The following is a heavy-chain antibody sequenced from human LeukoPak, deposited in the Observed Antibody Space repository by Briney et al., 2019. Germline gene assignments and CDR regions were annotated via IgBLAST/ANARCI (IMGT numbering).Heavy chain of an antibody. CDR3: ARDRGVVPAANDY. CDR2: IKQDGSEK. Sequence: PGGSLRLSCAASGFTFSSYWMSWVRQAPGKGLEWVANIKQDGSEKYYVDSVKGRFTISRDNAKNSLYLQMNSLRAEDTAVYYCARDRGVVPAANDYWGQGTLVTVSS. J-gene: IGHJ4*02. V-gene: IGHV3-7*01. CDR1: GFTFSSYW. D-gene: IGHD2-2*01.